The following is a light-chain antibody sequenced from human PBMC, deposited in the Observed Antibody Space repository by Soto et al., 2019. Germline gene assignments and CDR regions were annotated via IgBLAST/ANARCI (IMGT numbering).Light chain of an antibody. J-gene: IGKJ1*01. Sequence: DIQMTQSPSSLSPSVGDSVTITCRASQSISTYLNWYQQKPGKAPKXLIYAASSLQSGVPSRFSGRVSETEFSLNITSLQPEDCATYDGQQTYSTPRTFGQGTKVDI. CDR1: QSISTY. CDR2: AAS. V-gene: IGKV1-39*01. CDR3: QQTYSTPRT.